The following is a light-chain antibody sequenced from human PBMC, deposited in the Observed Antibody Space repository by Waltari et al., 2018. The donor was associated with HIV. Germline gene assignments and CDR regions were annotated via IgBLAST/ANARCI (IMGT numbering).Light chain of an antibody. V-gene: IGLV2-14*01. Sequence: HSALTPPASVSGSPGQSLPLSCPGPTRDLSDFNFFSWYQQSPGRAPKLIIFEVYSRPSGISDRFSGSKSGVTASLTISALRAEDEADYFCSSYSARGFVVFGGGTKVTVL. CDR3: SSYSARGFVV. CDR2: EVY. J-gene: IGLJ3*02. CDR1: TRDLSDFNF.